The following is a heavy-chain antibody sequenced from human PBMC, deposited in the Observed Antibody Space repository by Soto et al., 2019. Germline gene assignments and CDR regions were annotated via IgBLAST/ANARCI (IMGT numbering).Heavy chain of an antibody. J-gene: IGHJ4*02. Sequence: GGSLRLSCVASSFTFNNAWMNWVRQAPEKGLEWIGLIKNKAAGGTALYATSMKGRFTISRDDSKNTLYLQINNLKTEDTGVYYCAKTLYYYDSSGYQWGQGTLVTVSS. V-gene: IGHV3-15*07. CDR2: IKNKAAGGTA. CDR1: SFTFNNAW. CDR3: AKTLYYYDSSGYQ. D-gene: IGHD3-22*01.